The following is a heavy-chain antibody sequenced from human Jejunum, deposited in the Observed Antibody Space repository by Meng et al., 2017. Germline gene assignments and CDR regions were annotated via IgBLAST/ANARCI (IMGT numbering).Heavy chain of an antibody. V-gene: IGHV4-59*01. D-gene: IGHD1-26*01. Sequence: SETLSPTCTVSDGSISSYYWSWIRQPPGEGLEWIGYIYHSGSTKYNPSLKSRVTMSLETTENQFSLKLSYVTAADTPVYYCARLNRGSWTYFDYWGQGTLVTVSS. J-gene: IGHJ4*02. CDR3: ARLNRGSWTYFDY. CDR1: DGSISSYY. CDR2: IYHSGST.